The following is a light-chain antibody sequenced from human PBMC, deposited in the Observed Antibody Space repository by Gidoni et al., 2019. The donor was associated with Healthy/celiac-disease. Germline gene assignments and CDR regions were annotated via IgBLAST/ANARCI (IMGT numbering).Light chain of an antibody. V-gene: IGKV1-5*03. Sequence: DIQLTQSPSPLSASGGDRVPITCRASPSSSSWLAWYQQKPGKAPKLLIYTASSLESGVPSRVSGSGSGTEFTITSIRLQPDEVATYYCQQYNSYCSFGQGTKLEIK. CDR2: TAS. J-gene: IGKJ2*04. CDR3: QQYNSYCS. CDR1: PSSSSW.